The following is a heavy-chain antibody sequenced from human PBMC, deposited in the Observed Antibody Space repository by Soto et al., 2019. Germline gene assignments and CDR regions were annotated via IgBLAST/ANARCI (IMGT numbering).Heavy chain of an antibody. CDR2: IYSGGST. V-gene: IGHV3-53*01. Sequence: GGSLRLSCAASGFTVSSTYMSWVRQAPGKGLEWVSVIYSGGSTYYADSVRGRFIISRDSSKNTLYLQMNSLRAEDTAIYYCGRGVNTATTGSDYWGQGTLVTVS. CDR3: GRGVNTATTGSDY. CDR1: GFTVSSTY. D-gene: IGHD4-17*01. J-gene: IGHJ4*02.